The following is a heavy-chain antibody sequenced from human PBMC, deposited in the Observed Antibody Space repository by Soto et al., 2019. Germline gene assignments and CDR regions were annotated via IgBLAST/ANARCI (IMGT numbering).Heavy chain of an antibody. Sequence: ASVKVSCKASGYTFTSYYMHWVRQAPGQGLEWMGIINPSGGSTSYAQKFQGRVTMTRDTSTSTVYMELSSLRSEDTAVYYCARDKSIVVVPAALSYGMDVWGQGTTVTV. J-gene: IGHJ6*02. V-gene: IGHV1-46*01. CDR3: ARDKSIVVVPAALSYGMDV. CDR2: INPSGGST. CDR1: GYTFTSYY. D-gene: IGHD2-2*01.